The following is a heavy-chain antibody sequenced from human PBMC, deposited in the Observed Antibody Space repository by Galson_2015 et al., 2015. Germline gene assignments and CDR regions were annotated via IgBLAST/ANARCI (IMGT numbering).Heavy chain of an antibody. D-gene: IGHD2-15*01. CDR2: IDTNTGNP. CDR1: GCTFTNFA. CDR3: AIRSLICSGSSCYASLQH. V-gene: IGHV7-4-1*02. Sequence: SVKVSCKASGCTFTNFAMNWVRQAPGQGLEWMGWIDTNTGNPMYAQGFTGRFVFSLDTSVSTAYLQISSLKAEDTAVYYCAIRSLICSGSSCYASLQHWGQGTLVTVSS. J-gene: IGHJ1*01.